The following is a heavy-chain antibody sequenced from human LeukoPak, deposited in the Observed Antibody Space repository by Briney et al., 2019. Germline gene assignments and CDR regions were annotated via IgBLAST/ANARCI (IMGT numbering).Heavy chain of an antibody. CDR3: ARDGGRITIFGVPLTWFDP. J-gene: IGHJ5*02. CDR1: GGTFSSYA. D-gene: IGHD3-3*01. V-gene: IGHV1-69*05. CDR2: IIPIFGTA. Sequence: SVKVSCKASGGTFSSYAISWVRQAPGQGLEWMGGIIPIFGTANYAQKFQGRVTITTDESTSTAYMELSSLRSEDTAVYYCARDGGRITIFGVPLTWFDPWGQGTPVTVSS.